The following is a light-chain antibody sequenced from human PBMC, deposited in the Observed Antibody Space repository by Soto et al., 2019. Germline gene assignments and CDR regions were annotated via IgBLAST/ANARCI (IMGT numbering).Light chain of an antibody. J-gene: IGLJ1*01. V-gene: IGLV1-47*01. CDR3: CSYAGSSSYV. Sequence: QSVLTQSPSASGTPGQRVTISCSGSASTIGRNYVYWYQQLPGTAPKLLIYRNSQRPSGVPDRFSGSKSGTSASLAISGLRSEDEADYYCCSYAGSSSYVFGTGTKVP. CDR1: ASTIGRNY. CDR2: RNS.